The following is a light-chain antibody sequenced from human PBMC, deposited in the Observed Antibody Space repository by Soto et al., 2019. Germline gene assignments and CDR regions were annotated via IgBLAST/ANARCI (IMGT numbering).Light chain of an antibody. Sequence: QSVLTQPASVSGSPGQSITISCTGTSSDVGGYKYVSWYHQYPGKAPKLMIYEVSNRPSGVSDRFSGSKSGNTASLTISGLQAEDKGDYYCYSYTSSSTVVFGGGTKVTVL. V-gene: IGLV2-14*01. CDR3: YSYTSSSTVV. CDR2: EVS. CDR1: SSDVGGYKY. J-gene: IGLJ2*01.